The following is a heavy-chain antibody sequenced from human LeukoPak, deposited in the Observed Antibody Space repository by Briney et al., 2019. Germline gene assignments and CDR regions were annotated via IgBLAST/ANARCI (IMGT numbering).Heavy chain of an antibody. CDR3: ASNTATVFDY. CDR2: VYYSGST. CDR1: GDFITAYY. J-gene: IGHJ4*02. Sequence: PSETLSLTCTVSGDFITAYYWSWLRQPPGKGLEWIGYVYYSGSTEYNPSLRSRVTMSLERSKHQFSLNLTSVTAADTAVYYCASNTATVFDYWGQGALVTVSS. D-gene: IGHD2-21*02. V-gene: IGHV4-59*01.